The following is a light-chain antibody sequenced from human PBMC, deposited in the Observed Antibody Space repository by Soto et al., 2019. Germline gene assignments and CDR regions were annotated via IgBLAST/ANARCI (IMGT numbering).Light chain of an antibody. Sequence: EIVLTQSPAILSMSPGERATLSCRASQSVSSYFAWYQQKPGQAPRLLIYDASSRATGVPARFSGSGSGTDFTLTISSLEPEDLAVYYCQQRRYWPVTFGQGTKVEIK. CDR2: DAS. CDR3: QQRRYWPVT. J-gene: IGKJ1*01. CDR1: QSVSSY. V-gene: IGKV3-11*01.